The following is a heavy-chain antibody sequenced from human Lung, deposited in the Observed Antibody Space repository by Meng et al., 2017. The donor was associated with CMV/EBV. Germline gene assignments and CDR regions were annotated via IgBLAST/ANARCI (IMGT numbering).Heavy chain of an antibody. CDR1: GFTFSRFG. D-gene: IGHD1-26*01. V-gene: IGHV3-30*02. CDR2: TRYDATNK. J-gene: IGHJ5*02. Sequence: SCAASGFTFSRFGMHWVRQAPGKGLEWVAFTRYDATNKYYVDSVKGRFTISIDNYKNPLYLQMNSLRTEDTAVYYWAKDLGSSVAATETWGQGTLVTVSS. CDR3: AKDLGSSVAATET.